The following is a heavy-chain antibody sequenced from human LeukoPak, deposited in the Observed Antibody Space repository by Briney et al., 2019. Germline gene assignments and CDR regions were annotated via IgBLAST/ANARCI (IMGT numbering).Heavy chain of an antibody. Sequence: SVKVSCKASGGTFSSYAISWVRQAPGQGLEWMGGIIPIFGTANYAQKFQGRVTITADESTSTAYMELSSLRSEDTAVYYCARGSGYCSGGSCRNWFDPWGQETLVTVSS. CDR2: IIPIFGTA. V-gene: IGHV1-69*01. D-gene: IGHD2-15*01. CDR3: ARGSGYCSGGSCRNWFDP. J-gene: IGHJ5*02. CDR1: GGTFSSYA.